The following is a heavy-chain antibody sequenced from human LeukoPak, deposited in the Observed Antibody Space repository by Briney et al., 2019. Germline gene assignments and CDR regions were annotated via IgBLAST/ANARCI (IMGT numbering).Heavy chain of an antibody. CDR2: INPTGGST. D-gene: IGHD1-14*01. V-gene: IGHV1-46*01. CDR3: ARDRVIVGGTATYNFDH. J-gene: IGHJ4*02. Sequence: SVKVSCKASGYTFTPYFIHWVRHAPGQGLERMGIINPTGGSTTYAQKYQGRFTVTRDMSTSTVYMELSSLTSEDTAVYYCARDRVIVGGTATYNFDHWGQGTLVTVSS. CDR1: GYTFTPYF.